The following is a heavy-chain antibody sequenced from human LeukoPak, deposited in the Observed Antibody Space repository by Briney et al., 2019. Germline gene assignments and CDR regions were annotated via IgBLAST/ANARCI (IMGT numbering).Heavy chain of an antibody. D-gene: IGHD6-6*01. Sequence: SETLSLTCAVSNFSISSGYYWGWIRQPPGKGLEWIGSIYHSGSTYYNPSLKSRLTISVDTSKNQFSLKLSSVTAADTAVYYCARRGAIAARLFDYWGQGTLVTVSS. CDR3: ARRGAIAARLFDY. J-gene: IGHJ4*02. V-gene: IGHV4-38-2*01. CDR1: NFSISSGYY. CDR2: IYHSGST.